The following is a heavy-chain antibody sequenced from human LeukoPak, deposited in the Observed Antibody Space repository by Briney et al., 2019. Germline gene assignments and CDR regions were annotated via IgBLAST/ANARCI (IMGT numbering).Heavy chain of an antibody. Sequence: VSVKVSCKTSGYTFTTYGISWVRQAPGQGLEWMGWISGYNGNTNYAQKLQGRVTMTADTSTSTAYMEPRSLRSDDTAVYYCARGGDGHRWGRRFDAFDIWGQGTMVTVSS. CDR1: GYTFTTYG. J-gene: IGHJ3*02. D-gene: IGHD5-24*01. V-gene: IGHV1-18*01. CDR3: ARGGDGHRWGRRFDAFDI. CDR2: ISGYNGNT.